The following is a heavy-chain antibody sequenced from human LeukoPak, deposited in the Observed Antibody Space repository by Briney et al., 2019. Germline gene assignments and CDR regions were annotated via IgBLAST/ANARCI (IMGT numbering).Heavy chain of an antibody. V-gene: IGHV3-7*01. D-gene: IGHD6-13*01. CDR2: IKQGGSEK. CDR1: GFTFSSYW. Sequence: GGSLRLSCAASGFTFSSYWMSWVRQAPGKGLEWVANIKQGGSEKYYVDSVKGRFTISRDNAKNSLYLQMNSLRAEDTAVYYCARLYSSSWYNDFDYWGQGTLVTVSS. CDR3: ARLYSSSWYNDFDY. J-gene: IGHJ4*02.